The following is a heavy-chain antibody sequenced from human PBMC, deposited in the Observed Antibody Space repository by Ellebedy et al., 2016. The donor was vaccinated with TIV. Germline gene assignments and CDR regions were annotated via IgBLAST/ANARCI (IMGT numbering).Heavy chain of an antibody. CDR1: GGSLSGYY. J-gene: IGHJ6*03. CDR2: VDHRGSI. Sequence: SETLSLTXAVYGGSLSGYYWSWIRQSPGKGLGWIGEVDHRGSINFNPSLKSRVTISVDKSKNQFSLKLTSVTAADTAVYYCAREPPTTYHYYYYMDVWGKGTTVTVSS. V-gene: IGHV4-34*01. CDR3: AREPPTTYHYYYYMDV. D-gene: IGHD1-1*01.